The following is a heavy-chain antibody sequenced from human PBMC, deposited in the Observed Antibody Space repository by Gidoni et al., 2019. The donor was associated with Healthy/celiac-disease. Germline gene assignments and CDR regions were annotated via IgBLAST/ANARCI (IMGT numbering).Heavy chain of an antibody. V-gene: IGHV3-7*01. CDR2: IKQDGSEK. CDR1: GFTFSSYW. CDR3: ARVRTYYDILTGRGYFDY. D-gene: IGHD3-9*01. J-gene: IGHJ4*02. Sequence: EVQLVESGGGLVQPGGPLRLSCAASGFTFSSYWMSWVRQAPGKGLEWVANIKQDGSEKYYVDSVKGRFTNSRDNAKNSLYLQMNSLRAEDTAVYYCARVRTYYDILTGRGYFDYWGQGTLVTVSS.